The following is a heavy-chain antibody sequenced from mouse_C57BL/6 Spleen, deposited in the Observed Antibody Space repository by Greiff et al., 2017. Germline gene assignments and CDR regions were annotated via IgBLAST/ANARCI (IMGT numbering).Heavy chain of an antibody. V-gene: IGHV1-53*01. CDR1: GYTFTSYW. J-gene: IGHJ4*01. D-gene: IGHD2-4*01. CDR3: ARSRDDYRYAMDY. Sequence: QVQLKQPGTELVKPGASVKLSCKASGYTFTSYWMHWVKQRPGQGLEWIGNINPSNGGTNYNEKFKSKATLTVDKSSSTAYMQLSSLTSEDAAGYYCARSRDDYRYAMDYWGQGTSVTVSS. CDR2: INPSNGGT.